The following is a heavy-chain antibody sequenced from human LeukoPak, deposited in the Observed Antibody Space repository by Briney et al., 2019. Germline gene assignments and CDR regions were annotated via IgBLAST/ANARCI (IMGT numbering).Heavy chain of an antibody. J-gene: IGHJ6*02. CDR1: GGTFSSYA. V-gene: IGHV1-69*13. CDR2: IIPIFGTA. D-gene: IGHD3-16*01. Sequence: SVKVSCKASGGTFSSYAISWVRQAPGQGLEWMGGIIPIFGTANYAQKFQGRVTITADESTSTAYMELSSLRSEDTAVYYCARHLPSGGGDHYYYGMDVWGQGATVTVSS. CDR3: ARHLPSGGGDHYYYGMDV.